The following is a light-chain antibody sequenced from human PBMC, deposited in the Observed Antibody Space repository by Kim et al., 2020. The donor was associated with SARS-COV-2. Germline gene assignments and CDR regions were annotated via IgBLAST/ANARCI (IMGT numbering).Light chain of an antibody. CDR1: SLRTYY. CDR3: NSRDKSGDHVV. CDR2: GKN. J-gene: IGLJ2*01. V-gene: IGLV3-19*01. Sequence: SSELTQDPAVSVALGRTVRITCQGDSLRTYYASWYQQKPGQAPILVIYGKNNRPSGIPDRFSGSSSGNTASLTVTGAQAVDEADYYCNSRDKSGDHVVFG.